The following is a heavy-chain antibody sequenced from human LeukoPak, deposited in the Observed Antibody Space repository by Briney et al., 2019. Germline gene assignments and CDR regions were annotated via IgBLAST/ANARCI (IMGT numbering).Heavy chain of an antibody. V-gene: IGHV1-69*13. D-gene: IGHD3-22*01. CDR1: GGTFSSYA. CDR2: IIPIFGTA. Sequence: ASVKVSCKASGGTFSSYAISWVRQAPGQGLEWMGGIIPIFGTANYAQKFQGRVTITADESTSTAYMELSSLRSEDTAVYCCARTLITMIVGTAEYFQHWGQGTLVTVSS. J-gene: IGHJ1*01. CDR3: ARTLITMIVGTAEYFQH.